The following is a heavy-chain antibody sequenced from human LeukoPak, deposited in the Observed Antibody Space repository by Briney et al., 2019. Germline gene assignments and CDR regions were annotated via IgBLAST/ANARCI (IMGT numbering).Heavy chain of an antibody. J-gene: IGHJ4*02. D-gene: IGHD1-1*01. CDR1: GFTFSDNY. CDR2: ITGSGGST. V-gene: IGHV3-23*01. CDR3: ARDQLGAVLYFDC. Sequence: GGSLRLSCAASGFTFSDNYMSWVRQAPGKGLEWVSAITGSGGSTYYADSVKGRFTISRDNSKNTLYLQINSLRVEDTAVYYCARDQLGAVLYFDCWGQGALVTVSS.